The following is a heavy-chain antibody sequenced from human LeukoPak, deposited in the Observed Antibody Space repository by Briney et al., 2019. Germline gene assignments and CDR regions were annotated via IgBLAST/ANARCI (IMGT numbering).Heavy chain of an antibody. J-gene: IGHJ5*02. Sequence: GGSLRLSCAASGFTFSSYSMNWVRQAPGKGLEWVSYISSSSSTIYYADSVKGRFTISRDNAKNSLYLQMNSLRAEDTAVYYCARDEGHRFHGLWFDPWRQGTLVTVSS. CDR1: GFTFSSYS. CDR2: ISSSSSTI. V-gene: IGHV3-48*01. CDR3: ARDEGHRFHGLWFDP. D-gene: IGHD1-14*01.